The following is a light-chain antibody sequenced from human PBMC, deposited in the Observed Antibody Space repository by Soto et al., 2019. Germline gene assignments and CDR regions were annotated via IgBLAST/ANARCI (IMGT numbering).Light chain of an antibody. CDR3: QQHSHWPPWT. V-gene: IGKV3-11*01. CDR1: QSVSSY. CDR2: GAS. Sequence: EIVLTQSPATLSLSPGERATLSCSASQSVSSYLAWYQQKPGQAPRLLIYGASNRATGIPARFSGSGSGTDFTLTISSLEPEDFAVYYCQQHSHWPPWTFGQGTKVDIK. J-gene: IGKJ1*01.